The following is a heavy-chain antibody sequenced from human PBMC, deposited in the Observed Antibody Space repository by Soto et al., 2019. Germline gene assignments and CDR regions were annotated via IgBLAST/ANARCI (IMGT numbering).Heavy chain of an antibody. CDR2: IYPGDSDT. CDR3: AREGLVAPIP. D-gene: IGHD2-15*01. CDR1: GYKFPSYG. V-gene: IGHV5-51*01. Sequence: WQCSGYKFPSYGMGWLRQMPGKGLEWMGIIYPGDSDTRYSPSFQGQVTISADKSISTAYLQWSSLKVSDTAMYYCAREGLVAPIPWGQGTLVTVS. J-gene: IGHJ5*02.